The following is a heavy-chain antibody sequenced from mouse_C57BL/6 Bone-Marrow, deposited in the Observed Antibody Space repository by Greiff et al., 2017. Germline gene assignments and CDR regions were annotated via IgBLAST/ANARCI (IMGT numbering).Heavy chain of an antibody. CDR3: ARYYYGNYDYAMDY. D-gene: IGHD2-1*01. Sequence: EVKLQESGGGLVQPGGSLSLSCAASGFTFTDYYMSWVRQAPGKALDWLGVIRNKANGYTTEYSASVKGRFPISRDNSQSILYLQMNYLRAEDSATYYRARYYYGNYDYAMDYGGQGTSVTVSS. V-gene: IGHV7-3*01. CDR2: IRNKANGYTT. J-gene: IGHJ4*01. CDR1: GFTFTDYY.